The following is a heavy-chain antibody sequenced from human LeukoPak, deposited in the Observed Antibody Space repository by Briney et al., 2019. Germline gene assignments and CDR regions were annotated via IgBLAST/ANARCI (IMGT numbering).Heavy chain of an antibody. CDR1: GFVFSRYA. J-gene: IGHJ4*02. CDR3: ARVLSSAYYAPFDY. D-gene: IGHD3-22*01. Sequence: GGSLRLSCAASGFVFSRYAIHWVRQAPGKGLEWVAFIRYDGSNKYYADSVKGRFTISRDNTKNTLSLQMNSLRAEDTAVYYCARVLSSAYYAPFDYWGQGTLVTVSS. V-gene: IGHV3-30*02. CDR2: IRYDGSNK.